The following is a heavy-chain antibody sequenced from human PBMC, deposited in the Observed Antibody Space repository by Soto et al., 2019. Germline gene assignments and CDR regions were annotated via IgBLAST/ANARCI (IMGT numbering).Heavy chain of an antibody. V-gene: IGHV3-74*01. J-gene: IGHJ3*02. Sequence: GGSLRLSCAASGFTFSSYWMHWVRQAPGKGLVWVSRINSDGSSTSYADSVSGRFTISRGNAKNTLYLQMNSLRAEDTAVYYCARVPDPSLVAGTGDAFDIWGQGTMVTVSS. CDR2: INSDGSST. CDR1: GFTFSSYW. CDR3: ARVPDPSLVAGTGDAFDI. D-gene: IGHD6-19*01.